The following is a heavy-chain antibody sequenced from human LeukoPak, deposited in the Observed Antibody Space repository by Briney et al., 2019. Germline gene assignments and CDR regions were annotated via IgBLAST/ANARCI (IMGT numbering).Heavy chain of an antibody. J-gene: IGHJ4*02. CDR1: GFTFSSYS. V-gene: IGHV3-21*01. CDR3: ARPTNVPYDSSGYYPGRGFDY. Sequence: GGSLRLSCAASGFTFSSYSMNWVRQAPGKGLEWVSSISSSSSYIYYADSVKGRFTISRDNAKNSLYLQMNSLRAEDTAVYYCARPTNVPYDSSGYYPGRGFDYWGQGTPVTVSS. D-gene: IGHD3-22*01. CDR2: ISSSSSYI.